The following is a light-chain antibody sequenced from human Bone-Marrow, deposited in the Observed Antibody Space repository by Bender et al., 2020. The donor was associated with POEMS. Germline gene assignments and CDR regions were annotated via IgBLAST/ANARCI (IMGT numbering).Light chain of an antibody. CDR3: AVWDDSLNGWV. V-gene: IGLV1-44*01. CDR2: SSH. J-gene: IGLJ3*02. Sequence: QSVLTQPPSASGTPGQRVTISCSGGSSNIGARAVNWYQHLPGTAPKLLIYSSHRRPSEVPDRFSGSRSGTSASLAISGLQSEDEADYYCAVWDDSLNGWVFGGGTKLTVL. CDR1: SSNIGARA.